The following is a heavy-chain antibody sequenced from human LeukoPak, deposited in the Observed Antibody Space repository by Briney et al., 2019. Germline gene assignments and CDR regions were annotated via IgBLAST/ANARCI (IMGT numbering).Heavy chain of an antibody. D-gene: IGHD1-26*01. CDR2: IKSDGSIT. Sequence: QTGGSLRLSCAASGFTFSSYWMHWVRQAPGKGLVWVSRIKSDGSITTYADSVKGRFTISRDNAKNTLYLQMNSLRAEDTAVYYCARGGTSYSGKLDYWGQGTLVTVCS. V-gene: IGHV3-74*01. CDR3: ARGGTSYSGKLDY. J-gene: IGHJ4*02. CDR1: GFTFSSYW.